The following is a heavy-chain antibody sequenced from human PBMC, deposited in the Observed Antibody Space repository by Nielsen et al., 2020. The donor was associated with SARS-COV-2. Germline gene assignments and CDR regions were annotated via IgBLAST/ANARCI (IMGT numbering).Heavy chain of an antibody. CDR3: ARDPGYCSGGSCYGSRYYFDY. D-gene: IGHD2-15*01. Sequence: WIRQPPGKGLEWLSYISSSSSTSYYADSVKGRFTISRDNTKNSLDLQMNSLSAEDTAVYYCARDPGYCSGGSCYGSRYYFDYWGQGTLVTVSS. J-gene: IGHJ4*02. CDR2: ISSSSSTS. V-gene: IGHV3-48*04.